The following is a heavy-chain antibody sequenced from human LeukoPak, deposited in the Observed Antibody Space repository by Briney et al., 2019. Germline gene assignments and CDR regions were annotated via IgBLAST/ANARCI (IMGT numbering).Heavy chain of an antibody. J-gene: IGHJ4*02. V-gene: IGHV4-30-2*01. CDR3: ARAGGYLYYFDY. D-gene: IGHD5-12*01. CDR2: IYHSGST. Sequence: PSETLSLTCTVSGGSISSGGYYWSWIRQPPGKGLEWIGYIYHSGSTYYNPSLTSRVTISLDTSKNQFSLSLRSVTAADTAVYYCARAGGYLYYFDYWGLGTLVTVSS. CDR1: GGSISSGGYY.